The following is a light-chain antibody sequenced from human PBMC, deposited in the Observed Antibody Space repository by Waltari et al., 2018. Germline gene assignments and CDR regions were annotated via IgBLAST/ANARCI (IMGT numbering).Light chain of an antibody. J-gene: IGKJ1*01. CDR2: KAS. Sequence: DIQLTQSPSTLSASVGDRVTITCRDSQTLINWLAWYQQKPGKAPKLLIYKASNLETGVPSRFSGSGSGTEFTLTISSLQPDDFATYYCQQYNSNSWTFGQGTKVEIK. CDR3: QQYNSNSWT. V-gene: IGKV1-5*03. CDR1: QTLINW.